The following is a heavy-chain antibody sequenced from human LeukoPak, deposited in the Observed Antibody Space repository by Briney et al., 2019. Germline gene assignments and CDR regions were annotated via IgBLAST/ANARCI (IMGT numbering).Heavy chain of an antibody. CDR3: ARDSLGYCSGGSCYNWFDP. CDR1: GYTFTSYG. V-gene: IGHV1-18*01. CDR2: ISAYNGNT. D-gene: IGHD2-15*01. J-gene: IGHJ5*02. Sequence: ASVKVSCKASGYTFTSYGISWVRQAPGQGLEWMGWISAYNGNTNYAQKLQGRVTMTTDTSTSTAYMELRSLRSDDTAVYYCARDSLGYCSGGSCYNWFDPWGQGTLVTVSS.